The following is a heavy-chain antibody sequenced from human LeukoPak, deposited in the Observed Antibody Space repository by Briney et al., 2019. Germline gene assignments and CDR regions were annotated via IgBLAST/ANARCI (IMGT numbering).Heavy chain of an antibody. CDR2: INPSGGST. V-gene: IGHV1-46*01. CDR1: GYTFTSYY. CDR3: ARGFPRNATYYDFWSGYWDY. D-gene: IGHD3-3*01. Sequence: GASVKVSCKASGYTFTSYYMHWVRQAPGQGLEWMGIINPSGGSTSYAQKFQGRVTMTRDTSTSTVYMELSSLRSEDTAVYYCARGFPRNATYYDFWSGYWDYWGREPWSPSPQ. J-gene: IGHJ4*02.